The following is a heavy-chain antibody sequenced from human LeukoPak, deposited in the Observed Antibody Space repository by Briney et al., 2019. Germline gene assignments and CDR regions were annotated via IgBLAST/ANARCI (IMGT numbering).Heavy chain of an antibody. V-gene: IGHV3-21*01. J-gene: IGHJ4*02. CDR1: GFTFSSYT. D-gene: IGHD2-2*01. CDR3: ARDRYCSSTSCYDPDYFDY. Sequence: SGGSLRLSCAASGFTFSSYTMNWVRQAPGKGLEWVSSISSSSTYIYYADSVKGRFTISRDNAKNSLYLQMNSLRAEDTAVYYCARDRYCSSTSCYDPDYFDYWGQGTLVTVSS. CDR2: ISSSSTYI.